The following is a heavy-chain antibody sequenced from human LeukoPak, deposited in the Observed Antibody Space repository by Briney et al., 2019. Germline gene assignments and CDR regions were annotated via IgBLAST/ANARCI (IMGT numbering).Heavy chain of an antibody. CDR1: GGSTSSSNYY. CDR2: IHYSGNT. V-gene: IGHV4-39*01. CDR3: ARLGAGPTYYDFWSGYSSFYFDY. J-gene: IGHJ4*02. Sequence: SETLSLTCTVSGGSTSSSNYYWGWIRQPPGKGLEWIGGIHYSGNTYYNPSLKSRVTISVDTSKNQFSLKLSSVTAADTAVYYCARLGAGPTYYDFWSGYSSFYFDYWGQGTLVTVSS. D-gene: IGHD3-3*01.